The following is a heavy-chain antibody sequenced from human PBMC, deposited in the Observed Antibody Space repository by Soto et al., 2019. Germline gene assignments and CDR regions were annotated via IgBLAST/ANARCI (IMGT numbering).Heavy chain of an antibody. J-gene: IGHJ4*02. Sequence: GGSLRLSCAASGFTFRSSAMSWVRQAPGKGPEWVSAISGSGDSTYYADSVRGRFTFSRDNSKNTLYLQMNSLRAEDTAVYFCAKGYSGYENWGQGTLVTVSS. CDR3: AKGYSGYEN. V-gene: IGHV3-23*01. D-gene: IGHD5-12*01. CDR1: GFTFRSSA. CDR2: ISGSGDST.